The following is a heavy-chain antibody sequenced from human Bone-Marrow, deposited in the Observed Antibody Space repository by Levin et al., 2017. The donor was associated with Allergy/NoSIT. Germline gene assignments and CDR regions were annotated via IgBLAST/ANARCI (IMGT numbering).Heavy chain of an antibody. Sequence: PGGSLRLSCAASGFTFSRDSMNWVRQAPGKGLEWVSSISSSSSYIFYADSVKGRFTISRDNAKNSLYLQMNSLRAEDTAVYYCAREREAYCSSTSCYTPDAFDIWGQGTMVTVSS. J-gene: IGHJ3*02. V-gene: IGHV3-21*01. CDR3: AREREAYCSSTSCYTPDAFDI. D-gene: IGHD2-2*02. CDR1: GFTFSRDS. CDR2: ISSSSSYI.